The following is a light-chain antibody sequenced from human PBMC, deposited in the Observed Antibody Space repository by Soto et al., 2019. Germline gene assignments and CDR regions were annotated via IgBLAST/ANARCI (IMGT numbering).Light chain of an antibody. V-gene: IGLV2-14*01. CDR1: SSDVGYNY. J-gene: IGLJ2*01. CDR2: EVS. CDR3: SSYTCRNTRV. Sequence: QSALTQPASVSGSPGQSITISCTGTSSDVGYNYVSWYQQHPGKAPKLMIFEVSNRPSGVSNRFSGSKSGNTASLTISGLQTEDEADYYCSSYTCRNTRVFGGGTKVTVL.